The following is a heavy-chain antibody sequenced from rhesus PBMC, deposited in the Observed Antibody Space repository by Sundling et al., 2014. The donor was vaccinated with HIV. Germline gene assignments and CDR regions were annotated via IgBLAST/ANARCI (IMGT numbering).Heavy chain of an antibody. CDR1: GFSLSTSGMG. CDR2: IYWDDDK. J-gene: IGHJ4*01. CDR3: ARRSLGHSYTYDY. Sequence: QVTLKESGPALVKPTQTLTLTCTFSGFSLSTSGMGVGWIRQPPGRALEWLAHIYWDDDKGYNTSLENRVTISTDTSENQVVLTMTNMDPVDTATYYCARRSLGHSYTYDYWGQGVLVTVSS. V-gene: IGHV2-174*02. D-gene: IGHD5-12*01.